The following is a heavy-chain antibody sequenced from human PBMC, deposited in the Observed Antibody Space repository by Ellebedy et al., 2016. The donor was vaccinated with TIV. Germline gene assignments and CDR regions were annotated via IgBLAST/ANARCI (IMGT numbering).Heavy chain of an antibody. V-gene: IGHV3-15*01. Sequence: PGGSLRLSCAASGFTFNDARLSCVRQAPGKGPEWVGRIIGKIDGATADYAAPVRDRFTISRDDSQNTLYLHMNSLRVEDTAVYYCRWVRLVSGKYLDYWGQGTLVTVSS. CDR3: RWVRLVSGKYLDY. J-gene: IGHJ4*02. CDR2: IIGKIDGATA. CDR1: GFTFNDAR. D-gene: IGHD5-12*01.